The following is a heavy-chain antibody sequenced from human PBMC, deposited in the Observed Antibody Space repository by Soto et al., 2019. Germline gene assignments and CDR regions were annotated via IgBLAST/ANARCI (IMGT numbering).Heavy chain of an antibody. CDR1: GFTFSSST. Sequence: AGGSLRLSCTGSGFTFSSSTMTWVRQGPGKGLEWVSSISSSSSYIYFADSLQGRFTISRDNAKNSLYLQMNSLRAEDTAVYYCARDVGEKYAIWGQGTQVTVSS. D-gene: IGHD3-16*01. V-gene: IGHV3-21*06. CDR2: ISSSSSYI. J-gene: IGHJ4*02. CDR3: ARDVGEKYAI.